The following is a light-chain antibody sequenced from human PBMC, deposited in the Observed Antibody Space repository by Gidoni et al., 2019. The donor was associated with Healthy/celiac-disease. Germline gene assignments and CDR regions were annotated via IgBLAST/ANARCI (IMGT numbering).Light chain of an antibody. V-gene: IGLV2-14*01. CDR2: AVS. J-gene: IGLJ2*01. Sequence: QSALTQPASVSGSPGQSITISCTGTSSDVGGYNSVSWYQQHPGQAPKLMIYAVSNRPSGVSNRFSGSKSGNTASLTISGLQAEDEADYYCSSYTSSSTVVFGGGTKLTVL. CDR3: SSYTSSSTVV. CDR1: SSDVGGYNS.